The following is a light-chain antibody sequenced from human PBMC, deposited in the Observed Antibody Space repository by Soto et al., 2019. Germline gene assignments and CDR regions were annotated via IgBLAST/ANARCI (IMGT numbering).Light chain of an antibody. CDR1: QSVSSY. V-gene: IGKV3-11*01. CDR3: QQRSNGLT. CDR2: DAS. J-gene: IGKJ4*01. Sequence: EIVFTQSPATLSLSPGERATLSCRASQSVSSYLAWYQQKPGQAPRLLIYDASNRATGIPARFSGSGSGTDFTLTINSLEPEDFAVYYCQQRSNGLTFGGGTKVEIK.